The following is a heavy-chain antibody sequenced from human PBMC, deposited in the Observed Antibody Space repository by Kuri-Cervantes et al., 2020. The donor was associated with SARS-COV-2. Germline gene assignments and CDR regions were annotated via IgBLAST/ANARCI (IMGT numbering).Heavy chain of an antibody. J-gene: IGHJ4*02. D-gene: IGHD5-18*01. Sequence: LRLSCAVSGYSISSGDYYWSWIRQPPGKGLEWIGYIYYSGSTYYNPSLKSRVTISVDASKNQFSLKLSSVTAADTAVYYCARDGGLHEGYSYGYIDYWGQGTLVTVSS. CDR3: ARDGGLHEGYSYGYIDY. V-gene: IGHV4-30-4*08. CDR1: GYSISSGDYY. CDR2: IYYSGST.